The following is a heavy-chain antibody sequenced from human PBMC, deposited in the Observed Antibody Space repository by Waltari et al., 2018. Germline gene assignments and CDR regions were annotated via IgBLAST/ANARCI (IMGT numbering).Heavy chain of an antibody. CDR1: GSSISTGTYF. CDR2: MSNRVIT. D-gene: IGHD2-8*01. CDR3: ARDYGVNSRVNDAFHM. J-gene: IGHJ3*02. Sequence: QLQLQESSPGLVKTSETLSLTYTVSGSSISTGTYFWSWILQPPGQGLDFILSMSNRVITYYTPPFQSGVAISKEPSKNKFFLSPTSLTAAEKATYYCARDYGVNSRVNDAFHMWGQGMMVRVSS. V-gene: IGHV4-39*07.